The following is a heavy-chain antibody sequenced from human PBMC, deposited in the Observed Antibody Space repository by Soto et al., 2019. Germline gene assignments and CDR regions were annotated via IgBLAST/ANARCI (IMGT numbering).Heavy chain of an antibody. CDR3: ARVVGGYYYGMDV. CDR1: GGSISSSNW. Sequence: QVQLQESGPGLVKPSGILSLTCAVSGGSISSSNWWSWVRQPPGKGLEWIGEIYHSGSTNYNPSVNGRVTISVAKSKHKFSPKLSSVTAADTAVYYCARVVGGYYYGMDVWAQGTTVTVSS. D-gene: IGHD2-2*01. CDR2: IYHSGST. J-gene: IGHJ6*02. V-gene: IGHV4-4*02.